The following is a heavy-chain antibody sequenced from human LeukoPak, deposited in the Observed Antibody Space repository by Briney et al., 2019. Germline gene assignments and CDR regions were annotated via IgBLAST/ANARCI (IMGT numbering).Heavy chain of an antibody. V-gene: IGHV3-21*01. Sequence: GGSLRLSCAASGFTFSSYSMNWVRQALGKGLEWVSSISSSSSYIYYADSVKGRFTISRDNAKNSLYLQMNSLRAEDTAVYYCARDPLDIVATIGWGGRDWGQGTLVTVSS. CDR1: GFTFSSYS. D-gene: IGHD5-12*01. CDR2: ISSSSSYI. CDR3: ARDPLDIVATIGWGGRD. J-gene: IGHJ4*02.